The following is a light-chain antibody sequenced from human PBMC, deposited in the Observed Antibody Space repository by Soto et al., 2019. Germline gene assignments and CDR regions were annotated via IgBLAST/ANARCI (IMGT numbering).Light chain of an antibody. CDR2: GAS. V-gene: IGKV3-20*01. Sequence: IVLTQSPATLSLSPGERATLSCSASQSVSSSYLAWYQQKPGQAPRLLIYGASSRATGIPDRFSGTGSGTDFTLTISRLEPEDFAVYYCQQNGSSPPRTFGQGTRVEI. CDR1: QSVSSSY. J-gene: IGKJ5*01. CDR3: QQNGSSPPRT.